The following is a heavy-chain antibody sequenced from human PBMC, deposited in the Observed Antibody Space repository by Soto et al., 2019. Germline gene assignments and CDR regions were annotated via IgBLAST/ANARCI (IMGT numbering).Heavy chain of an antibody. CDR2: INAGNGNT. D-gene: IGHD3-9*01. Sequence: KPPASVKVSCKASGYTFTSYAMHWVRQAPGQRLEWMGWINAGNGNTKYSQKFQGRVTITRDTSASTAYMELSSLRSEDTAVYYCARDNDILTGYPPPRYYYYGMDVWGQGTTVTVSS. V-gene: IGHV1-3*01. J-gene: IGHJ6*02. CDR1: GYTFTSYA. CDR3: ARDNDILTGYPPPRYYYYGMDV.